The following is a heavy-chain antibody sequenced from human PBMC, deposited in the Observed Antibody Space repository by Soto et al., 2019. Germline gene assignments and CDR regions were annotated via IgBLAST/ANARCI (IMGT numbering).Heavy chain of an antibody. CDR1: CFTFSNAW. CDR3: NTESGSRKPNVAFDY. CDR2: IKSKTDGATT. D-gene: IGHD1-26*01. J-gene: IGHJ4*02. V-gene: IGHV3-15*07. Sequence: GGALRLSCAASCFTFSNAWMNWVRQALGKGLDWVGGIKSKTDGATTDYAAPMKGRFHISRDDSKNTLSLQMNSLKTEDTAVYYCNTESGSRKPNVAFDYWGQGTLVTVSS.